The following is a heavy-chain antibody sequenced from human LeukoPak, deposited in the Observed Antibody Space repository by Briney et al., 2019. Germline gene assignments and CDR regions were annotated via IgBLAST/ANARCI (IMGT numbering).Heavy chain of an antibody. V-gene: IGHV6-1*01. CDR1: GDSVSSNSAA. Sequence: SQTLSLTCAISGDSVSSNSAAWNWIRQSPSRGLEWLGRTYYRSKWYNDYAVSVKSRITINPDTSKNQFSLQLNSVTPEDTAVYYCARDLLWFGEFGYYYYYTDVWGKGTTVTISS. CDR3: ARDLLWFGEFGYYYYYTDV. CDR2: TYYRSKWYN. D-gene: IGHD3-10*01. J-gene: IGHJ6*03.